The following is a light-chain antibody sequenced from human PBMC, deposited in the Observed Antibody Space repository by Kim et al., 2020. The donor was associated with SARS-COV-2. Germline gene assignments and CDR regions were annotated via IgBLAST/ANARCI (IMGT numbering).Light chain of an antibody. CDR2: GNN. V-gene: IGLV1-40*01. J-gene: IGLJ3*02. CDR3: QSYDSSLRGSL. Sequence: RVTISCTGGSSNIGAGYDVHWYQQLPGTAPKLLISGNNNRPSGVPDRFSGSKSGTSASLAITGLQAEDEADYYCQSYDSSLRGSLFGGGTQLTVL. CDR1: SSNIGAGYD.